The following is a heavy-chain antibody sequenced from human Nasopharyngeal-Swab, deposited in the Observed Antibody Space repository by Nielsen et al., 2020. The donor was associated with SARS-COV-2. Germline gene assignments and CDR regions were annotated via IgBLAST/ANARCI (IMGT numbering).Heavy chain of an antibody. Sequence: SETLSLTCTVSGGSISSGGCCWSWIRQLPGKGLDWIGYIYYSGNTYHNPSLKSRVTISVDTSKNQFSLKLSSVTAADTAVYYCARHKYCSSTSCYFRREKASYYYMDVWGKGTTVTVSS. CDR3: ARHKYCSSTSCYFRREKASYYYMDV. V-gene: IGHV4-39*01. D-gene: IGHD2-2*01. CDR2: IYYSGNT. J-gene: IGHJ6*03. CDR1: GGSISSGGCC.